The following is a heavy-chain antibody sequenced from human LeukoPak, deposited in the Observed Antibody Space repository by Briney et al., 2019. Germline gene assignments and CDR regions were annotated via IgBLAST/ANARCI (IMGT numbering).Heavy chain of an antibody. CDR2: IYYTGST. J-gene: IGHJ3*02. CDR3: ARVYGDHDAFDI. D-gene: IGHD4-17*01. CDR1: GGSISGYY. Sequence: SETLSLTCTVSGGSISGYYWGWIRQPPGKGLEWIGYIYYTGSTNYNTSLKSRVTISVDTSKNQFSLKLSSVTAADTAVFYCARVYGDHDAFDIWGQGTMVTVSS. V-gene: IGHV4-59*01.